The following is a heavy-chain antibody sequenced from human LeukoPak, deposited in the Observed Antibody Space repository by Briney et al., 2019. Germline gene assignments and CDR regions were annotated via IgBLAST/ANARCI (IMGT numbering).Heavy chain of an antibody. CDR1: GYTFTGYY. CDR3: ARDRGPYCTNGVCYTDY. J-gene: IGHJ4*02. CDR2: INPNSGGT. D-gene: IGHD2-8*01. Sequence: ASVKVSCKASGYTFTGYYMHWVRQAPGQGLEWMGWINPNSGGTNYAQKLQGRVTMTTDTSTSAAYMELRSLRSDDTAVYYCARDRGPYCTNGVCYTDYWGQGTLVTVSS. V-gene: IGHV1-2*02.